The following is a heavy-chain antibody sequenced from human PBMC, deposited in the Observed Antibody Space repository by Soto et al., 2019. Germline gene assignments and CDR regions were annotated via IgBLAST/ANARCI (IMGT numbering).Heavy chain of an antibody. J-gene: IGHJ4*02. D-gene: IGHD4-4*01. CDR3: ARRLAPTVSALGY. Sequence: GGSLRLSCTASGFTFTSYNFHWVRQAPGKGLEWVAVISEDGGAEYFADSVRGRFLISKDTSKNTVYLQMNSLRPEDTGVYFCARRLAPTVSALGYWGQGTLVTVSS. CDR2: ISEDGGAE. V-gene: IGHV3-30-3*01. CDR1: GFTFTSYN.